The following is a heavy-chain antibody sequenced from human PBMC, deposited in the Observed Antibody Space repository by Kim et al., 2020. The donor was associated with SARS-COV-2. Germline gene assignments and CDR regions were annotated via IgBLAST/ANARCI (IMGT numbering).Heavy chain of an antibody. Sequence: GGSLRLSCAASGFAFSRYAMTWVRQAPGKGLEWVSTTTDDGDATQYEDSVKGRFTLSRDNYKNTLHLQMNNLRADDTAINYCTKGIGTNDPGSRTFDMWGQGTMITVSS. V-gene: IGHV3-23*01. J-gene: IGHJ3*02. CDR2: TTDDGDAT. CDR1: GFAFSRYA. D-gene: IGHD1-1*01. CDR3: TKGIGTNDPGSRTFDM.